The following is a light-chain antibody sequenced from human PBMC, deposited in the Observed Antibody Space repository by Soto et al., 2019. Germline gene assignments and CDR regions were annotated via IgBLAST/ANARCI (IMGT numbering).Light chain of an antibody. CDR1: QSVSRSY. J-gene: IGKJ2*01. Sequence: EIVLTQSPGTLSLSPGERATLSCRASQSVSRSYLAWYQQKPGQAPSLLTYGASSRATGIPDRFSGSGSGTDFTLTISRLEPEDFAVYYGQQYGSSPYTFGQGTKLEIK. CDR3: QQYGSSPYT. V-gene: IGKV3-20*01. CDR2: GAS.